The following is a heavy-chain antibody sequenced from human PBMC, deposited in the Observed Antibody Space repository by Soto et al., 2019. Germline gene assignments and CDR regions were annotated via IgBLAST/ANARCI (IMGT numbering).Heavy chain of an antibody. V-gene: IGHV3-7*05. CDR2: IKQDGSEK. CDR3: ATETSTWGC. D-gene: IGHD7-27*01. CDR1: GFALSNYW. J-gene: IGHJ4*02. Sequence: EVQLVESGGGLVQPGESLRLSCVASGFALSNYWINWVRQAPGKGLEWVANIKQDGSEKNYVDSVKGRFTISRDNARNSLYLQMNSLRAEDTAAYYCATETSTWGCWGQGTLVNVSS.